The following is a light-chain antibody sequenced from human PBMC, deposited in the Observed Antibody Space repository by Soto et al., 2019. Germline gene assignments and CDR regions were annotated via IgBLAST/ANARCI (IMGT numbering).Light chain of an antibody. J-gene: IGKJ4*01. CDR2: GAS. CDR1: QSVSSN. Sequence: EIVMTQSPATLSVSPGERATLSCRASQSVSSNLAWYQQKPGQAPRLLIYGASNRVTGIPARFRGSGSGTDFTLTISSLEPDDFAVYYCQQYGSSTGLTFGGGTKVDIK. CDR3: QQYGSSTGLT. V-gene: IGKV3D-15*01.